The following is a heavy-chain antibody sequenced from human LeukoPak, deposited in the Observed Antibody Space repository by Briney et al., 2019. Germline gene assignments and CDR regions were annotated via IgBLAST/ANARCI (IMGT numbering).Heavy chain of an antibody. D-gene: IGHD4-23*01. CDR3: ARDHGGNLD. Sequence: KPSETLSLTCTVSGGSISSYYWSWIRQPPGKGLEWIGYMYYSGSTNYNPSLKSRVTISVDTSKNQFSLKLSSVTAADTAVYYCARDHGGNLDWGQGTLVTVSS. CDR2: MYYSGST. CDR1: GGSISSYY. J-gene: IGHJ4*02. V-gene: IGHV4-59*01.